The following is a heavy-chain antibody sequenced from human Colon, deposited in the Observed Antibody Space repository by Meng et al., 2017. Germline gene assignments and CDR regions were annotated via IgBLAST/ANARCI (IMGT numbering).Heavy chain of an antibody. J-gene: IGHJ4*02. CDR2: ISSSSSYI. CDR3: ARANFGY. V-gene: IGHV3-21*01. CDR1: GFTFSSYS. Sequence: GESLKISCAASGFTFSSYSMNWVRQAPGKGLEWVSSISSSSSYIYYADSVKGRFTISRDNAKNSLYLQMNSLRAEDTAVYYCARANFGYWGQETLVTVSS.